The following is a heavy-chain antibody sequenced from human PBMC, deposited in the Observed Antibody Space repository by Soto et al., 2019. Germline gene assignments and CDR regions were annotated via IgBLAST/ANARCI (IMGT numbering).Heavy chain of an antibody. V-gene: IGHV3-30*03. CDR1: GFTFSSYG. Sequence: PVGTMRLSCAASGFTFSSYGMHWVRKAPGKCLEWVAVISYDGSNKYYADSVKGRFTISRDNSKNTLYLQMNSLRAEDTAVYYCARFYYDSSGYLPSPYYYYYGMDVWGQGT. J-gene: IGHJ6*02. CDR2: ISYDGSNK. D-gene: IGHD3-22*01. CDR3: ARFYYDSSGYLPSPYYYYYGMDV.